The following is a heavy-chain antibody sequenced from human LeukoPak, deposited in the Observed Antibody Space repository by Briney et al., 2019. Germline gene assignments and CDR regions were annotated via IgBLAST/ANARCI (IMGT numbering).Heavy chain of an antibody. J-gene: IGHJ4*02. CDR3: AKDPSLVATILGAFDY. CDR2: ISGSGGST. Sequence: GSLRLSCAASGFTFSSYAMSWVRQAPGKGLEWVSAISGSGGSTYYADSVKGRFTISRDNSKNTLYLQMNSLGAEDTAVYYCAKDPSLVATILGAFDYWGQGTLVTVSS. V-gene: IGHV3-23*01. CDR1: GFTFSSYA. D-gene: IGHD5-12*01.